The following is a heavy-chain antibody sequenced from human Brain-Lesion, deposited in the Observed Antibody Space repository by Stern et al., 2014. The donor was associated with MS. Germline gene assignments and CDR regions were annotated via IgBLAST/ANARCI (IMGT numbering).Heavy chain of an antibody. V-gene: IGHV1-58*01. D-gene: IGHD6-13*01. Sequence: VQLVESGPEVKKPGTSVKVSCKASGFTFTSSAVQWVRQARGQRLEWIGRIVVGSGNTNYAQKFQERVTITRDMSTSTAYMELSSLRSEDTAVYYCAADPTTGSSSWYYIPNWFDPWGQGTLVTVSS. J-gene: IGHJ5*02. CDR2: IVVGSGNT. CDR1: GFTFTSSA. CDR3: AADPTTGSSSWYYIPNWFDP.